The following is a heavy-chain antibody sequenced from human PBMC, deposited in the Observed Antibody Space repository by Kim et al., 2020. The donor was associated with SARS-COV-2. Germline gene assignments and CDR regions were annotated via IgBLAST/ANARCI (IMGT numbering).Heavy chain of an antibody. J-gene: IGHJ3*02. D-gene: IGHD2-15*01. CDR2: IYYSGST. CDR1: GGSISSYY. CDR3: ARDRTLTYCSGGSCRENAFDI. Sequence: SETLSLTCTVSGGSISSYYWSWIRQPPGKGLEWIGYIYYSGSTNYNPSLKSRVTISVDTSKNQFSLKLSSVTAADTAVYYCARDRTLTYCSGGSCRENAFDIWGQGKMVTVSS. V-gene: IGHV4-59*13.